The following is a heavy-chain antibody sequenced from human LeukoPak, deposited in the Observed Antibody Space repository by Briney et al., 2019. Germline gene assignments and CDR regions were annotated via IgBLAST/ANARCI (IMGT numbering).Heavy chain of an antibody. J-gene: IGHJ6*02. CDR2: INHSGST. CDR3: AREREAYYYYGMDV. CDR1: GGSFSGYY. Sequence: SETLSLTCAVYGGSFSGYYWSWIRQPPGKGLEWIGEINHSGSTNYNPSLKSRVTISVDTSKNQFSLKLSSVTAADTAVYYCAREREAYYYYGMDVWGQGTTVTASS. V-gene: IGHV4-34*01.